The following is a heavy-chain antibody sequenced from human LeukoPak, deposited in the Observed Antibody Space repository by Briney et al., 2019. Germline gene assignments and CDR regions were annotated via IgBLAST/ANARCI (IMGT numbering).Heavy chain of an antibody. CDR1: GYTFTSYY. CDR3: AIGMMAAGTFDR. J-gene: IGHJ4*02. CDR2: INPNNGDT. D-gene: IGHD6-13*01. Sequence: ASVKASCKASGYTFTSYYLQWVRQAPGQGLEWMGRINPNNGDTNCPQNFQGRVTMTRDTSISTAYMEMASLTSDDTAVYWCAIGMMAAGTFDRWGQGTLVTVSS. V-gene: IGHV1-2*06.